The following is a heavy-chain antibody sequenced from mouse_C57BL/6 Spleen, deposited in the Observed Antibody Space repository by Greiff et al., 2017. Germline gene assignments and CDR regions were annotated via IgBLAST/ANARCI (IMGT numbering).Heavy chain of an antibody. V-gene: IGHV1-81*01. J-gene: IGHJ4*01. Sequence: VKLMESGAELARPGASVKLSCKASGYTFTSYGISWVKQRTGQGLEWIGEIYPRSGNTYYNEKFKGKATLTADKSSSTAYMELRNLTSEDSAVYFCAPIYYGNYDGAMDYWGQGTSVTVSS. CDR1: GYTFTSYG. CDR2: IYPRSGNT. CDR3: APIYYGNYDGAMDY. D-gene: IGHD2-1*01.